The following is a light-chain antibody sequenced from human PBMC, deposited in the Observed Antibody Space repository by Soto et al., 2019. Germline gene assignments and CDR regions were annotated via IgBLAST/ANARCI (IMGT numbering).Light chain of an antibody. V-gene: IGKV3-11*01. Sequence: EIVLTQSPATLSLSPGERATLSCRASQSVSRYLAWYQQKPCQAPRLLIYDASNRATGIPARFSGSGSGTDFTLTIGSLEPEDFAVYYGQQRSNWPLTFGGGTKVEIK. CDR1: QSVSRY. J-gene: IGKJ4*01. CDR2: DAS. CDR3: QQRSNWPLT.